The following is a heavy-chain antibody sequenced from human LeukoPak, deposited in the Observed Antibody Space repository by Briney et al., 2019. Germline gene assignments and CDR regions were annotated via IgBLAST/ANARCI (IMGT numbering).Heavy chain of an antibody. Sequence: GGSLRLSCAASGFTFSSYAMSWVRRAPGKGLEWVSAISGSGGNTYYADSVKGRFTISRDNSKNTLFLQMSSLRAEDTAVYYCALGVQWLVTFDYWGQGTLVTVSS. V-gene: IGHV3-23*01. D-gene: IGHD6-19*01. J-gene: IGHJ4*02. CDR2: ISGSGGNT. CDR1: GFTFSSYA. CDR3: ALGVQWLVTFDY.